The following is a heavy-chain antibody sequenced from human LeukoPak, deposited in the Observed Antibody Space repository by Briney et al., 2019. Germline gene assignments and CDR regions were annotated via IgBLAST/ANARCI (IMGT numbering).Heavy chain of an antibody. D-gene: IGHD2-15*01. CDR3: ARAMLVVAATGDFDY. Sequence: ASVKVSCKASGYTFTSYGISWVRQAPGQGLEWMGIINPSGGSTSYAQKFQGRVTMTRDTSTSTVYMELSSLRSEDTAVYYCARAMLVVAATGDFDYWGQGTLVTVSS. V-gene: IGHV1-46*01. J-gene: IGHJ4*02. CDR2: INPSGGST. CDR1: GYTFTSYG.